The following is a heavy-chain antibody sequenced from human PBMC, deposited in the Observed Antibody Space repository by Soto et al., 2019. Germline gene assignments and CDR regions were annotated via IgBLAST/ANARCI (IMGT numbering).Heavy chain of an antibody. CDR2: IHHSGST. CDR1: GASFSGYY. D-gene: IGHD6-6*01. J-gene: IGHJ4*02. V-gene: IGHV4-34*01. CDR3: ARGHSTSGYDS. Sequence: SETLSLTCSVYGASFSGYYWSWIRQSPGKGLVWIGEIHHSGSTHYNPSLKSRLTFSIDESQSQFYMMLTSVTAADTALYFCARGHSTSGYDSWGQGSLVTV.